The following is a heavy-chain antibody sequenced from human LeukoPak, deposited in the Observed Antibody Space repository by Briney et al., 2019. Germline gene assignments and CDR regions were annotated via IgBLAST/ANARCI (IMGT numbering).Heavy chain of an antibody. CDR3: AKDLYGDYGGIDY. V-gene: IGHV3-23*01. Sequence: GGSLRLSCAASGFTFSTYAMTWVRLAPEKGLELVSVIRGSGGNTYYADSVKGRFTSSRDNSKNTLYLQMNSLRAEDTAVYYCAKDLYGDYGGIDYWGQGTLVTVSS. J-gene: IGHJ4*02. CDR1: GFTFSTYA. D-gene: IGHD4-17*01. CDR2: IRGSGGNT.